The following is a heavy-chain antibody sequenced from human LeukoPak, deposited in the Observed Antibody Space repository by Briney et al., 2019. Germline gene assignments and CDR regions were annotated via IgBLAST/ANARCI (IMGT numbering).Heavy chain of an antibody. CDR3: ARDLTGYYYGSGSYYFAFDI. V-gene: IGHV1-69*06. J-gene: IGHJ3*02. D-gene: IGHD3-10*01. Sequence: SVKVSCKASGGTFSSYAISWVRQAPGQGLEWMGGIIPIFGTANCAQKFQGRVTITADKSTSTAYMELSSLRSEDTAVYYCARDLTGYYYGSGSYYFAFDIWGQGTMVTVSS. CDR2: IIPIFGTA. CDR1: GGTFSSYA.